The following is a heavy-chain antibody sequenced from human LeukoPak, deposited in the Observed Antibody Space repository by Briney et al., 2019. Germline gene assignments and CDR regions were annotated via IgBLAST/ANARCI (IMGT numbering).Heavy chain of an antibody. J-gene: IGHJ4*02. CDR3: ARVFRGYSSSWPDY. V-gene: IGHV3-23*01. CDR1: GFTFSSYG. CDR2: ISGSGGST. D-gene: IGHD6-13*01. Sequence: PGGSLRLSCAASGFTFSSYGMSWVRQAPGKGLEWVSAISGSGGSTYYADSVKGRFTISRDNAKNSLYLQMNSLRAEDTAVYYCARVFRGYSSSWPDYWGQGTLVTVSS.